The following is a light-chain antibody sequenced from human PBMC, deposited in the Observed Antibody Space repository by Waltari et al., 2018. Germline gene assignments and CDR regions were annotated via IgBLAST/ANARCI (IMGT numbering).Light chain of an antibody. J-gene: IGKJ3*01. Sequence: VVLSQSPATLSLSPGERATLSCRASQSVSSYLAWYQHKPGQAPRLLICGASSRATGIPDRFSGSGSGTEFTLTITSLEPEDFAVYYCQKYGNSPFTFGPGTKLDIK. CDR3: QKYGNSPFT. CDR1: QSVSSY. V-gene: IGKV3-20*01. CDR2: GAS.